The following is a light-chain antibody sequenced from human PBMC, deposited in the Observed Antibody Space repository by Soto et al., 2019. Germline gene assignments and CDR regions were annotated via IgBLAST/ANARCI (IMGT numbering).Light chain of an antibody. J-gene: IGLJ1*01. CDR1: SSDVGGYNY. CDR3: SSYTSSSLYV. CDR2: DVS. V-gene: IGLV2-14*01. Sequence: QSALTQPASVSGSPGQSITISCTGTSSDVGGYNYVSWYQQHPGKAPKLMIYDVSNRPSGVSNRFSGSLSGNTASLTISGLQAEDEADYYSSSYTSSSLYVFGTGTKLTVL.